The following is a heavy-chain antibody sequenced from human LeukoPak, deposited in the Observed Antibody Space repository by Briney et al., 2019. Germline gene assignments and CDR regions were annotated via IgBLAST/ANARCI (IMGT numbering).Heavy chain of an antibody. J-gene: IGHJ4*02. CDR2: INTDTGTP. D-gene: IGHD2-15*01. CDR1: GYTFTNYG. V-gene: IGHV7-4-1*02. CDR3: AKAGIGYCSENTCSPDY. Sequence: ASVKVSCKASGYTFTNYGVTWVRQAPGQGLEWMGWINTDTGTPTYGQGFTGRFVFSLDTSVSTTYLQINSLKAEDTAVYYCAKAGIGYCSENTCSPDYWGQGTLVTVSS.